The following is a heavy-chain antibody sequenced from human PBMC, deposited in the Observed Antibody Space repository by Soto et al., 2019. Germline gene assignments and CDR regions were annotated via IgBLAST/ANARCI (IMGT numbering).Heavy chain of an antibody. Sequence: QVQLVQSGAEVKKPGASVKVSCKASGYTFTSYGISWVRQAPGQGLEWMGWISAYNGNTNYAQKLQGRVTMTTDTSTSTAYMELRSLRSDDTAVYYCAREGGVLVVPAAMVSYYYYYYMDVWGKGTTVTVSS. D-gene: IGHD2-2*01. V-gene: IGHV1-18*01. CDR1: GYTFTSYG. CDR2: ISAYNGNT. CDR3: AREGGVLVVPAAMVSYYYYYYMDV. J-gene: IGHJ6*03.